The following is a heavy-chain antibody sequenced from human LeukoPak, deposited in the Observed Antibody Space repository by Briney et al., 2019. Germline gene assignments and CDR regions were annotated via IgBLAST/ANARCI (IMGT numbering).Heavy chain of an antibody. V-gene: IGHV3-74*01. CDR2: INPDGTTT. D-gene: IGHD3-16*01. Sequence: GGSLRLSCAASGFTFGNHFMHWVRQAPGKGLLWVSRINPDGTTTYYADSVKGRFTISRDNAKNSLYLQMNSLRAEDTAVYYCARRTWGVYFDYWGQGTLVTVSS. CDR3: ARRTWGVYFDY. J-gene: IGHJ4*02. CDR1: GFTFGNHF.